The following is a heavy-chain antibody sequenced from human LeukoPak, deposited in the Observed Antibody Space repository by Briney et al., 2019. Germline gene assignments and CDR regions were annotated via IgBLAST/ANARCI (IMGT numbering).Heavy chain of an antibody. J-gene: IGHJ4*02. CDR3: ARGKLVAWFGELFADY. CDR2: MNPNSGNA. V-gene: IGHV1-8*01. CDR1: GYTFTSSD. Sequence: ASVKVSCKASGYTFTSSDINWVRQATGQGLEWMGWMNPNSGNAGYAQKFQGRVTMTRNTSLSTAYMELSSLRSEDTAVYYCARGKLVAWFGELFADYWGQGTLVTVSS. D-gene: IGHD3-10*01.